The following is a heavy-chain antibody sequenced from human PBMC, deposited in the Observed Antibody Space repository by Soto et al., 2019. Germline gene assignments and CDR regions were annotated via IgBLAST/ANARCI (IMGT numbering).Heavy chain of an antibody. CDR3: AKSTDYYDSSGYPIPLLDH. CDR2: ISGSDGST. Sequence: GGSLRLSCAASGVTFSSHAMNWVRQPPGKGLEWVSVISGSDGSTYYADAVKGRFIISRDDSKSTLFLQMNSLRAEDTAVYYCAKSTDYYDSSGYPIPLLDHWGQGTLVTVSS. CDR1: GVTFSSHA. V-gene: IGHV3-23*01. D-gene: IGHD3-22*01. J-gene: IGHJ4*02.